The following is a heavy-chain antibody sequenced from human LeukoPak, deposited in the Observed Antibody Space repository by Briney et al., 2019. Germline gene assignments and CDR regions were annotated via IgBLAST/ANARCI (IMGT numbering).Heavy chain of an antibody. J-gene: IGHJ4*02. CDR3: AKLLNDYGDYYFDY. V-gene: IGHV3-23*01. CDR1: GFTFSGYC. Sequence: GGSLRLSCAASGFTFSGYCMNWVRQAPGKGLEWVSAISSSGGSTYYADSVKGRFTISRDNSKNTLYLQMNSLRADDTAVYYCAKLLNDYGDYYFDYWGQGTLVPVSS. D-gene: IGHD4-17*01. CDR2: ISSSGGST.